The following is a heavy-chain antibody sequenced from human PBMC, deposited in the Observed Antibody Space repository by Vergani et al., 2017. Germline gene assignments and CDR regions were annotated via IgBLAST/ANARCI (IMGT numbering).Heavy chain of an antibody. CDR1: GFTFSSYS. CDR3: ARDKKGYSNYVDNWFDP. D-gene: IGHD4-11*01. CDR2: ISYDGSNK. Sequence: VQLVESGGGLVQPGGSLRLSCAASGFTFSSYSMNWVRQAPGKGLEWVAVISYDGSNKYYADSVKGRFTISRDNSKNTLYLQMNSLRAEDTAVYYCARDKKGYSNYVDNWFDPWGQGTLVTVSS. V-gene: IGHV3-30*05. J-gene: IGHJ5*02.